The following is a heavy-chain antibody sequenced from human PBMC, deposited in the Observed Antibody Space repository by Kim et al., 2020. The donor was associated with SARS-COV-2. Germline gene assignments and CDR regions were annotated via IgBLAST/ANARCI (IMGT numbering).Heavy chain of an antibody. Sequence: GGSLRLSCAASGFTFSSYEMNWVRQAPGKGLEWVSYISSSGSTIYYADSVKGRFTISRDNAKNSLYLQMNSLRAEDTAVYYCARGLYSKNFDYWGQGTLVTVSS. CDR3: ARGLYSKNFDY. D-gene: IGHD4-4*01. CDR2: ISSSGSTI. CDR1: GFTFSSYE. J-gene: IGHJ4*02. V-gene: IGHV3-48*03.